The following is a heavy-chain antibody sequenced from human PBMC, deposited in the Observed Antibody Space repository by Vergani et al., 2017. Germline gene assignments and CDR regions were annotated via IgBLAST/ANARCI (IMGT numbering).Heavy chain of an antibody. CDR2: ISGSGGST. D-gene: IGHD3-22*01. Sequence: EVQLLESGGGLVQPGGSLRLSCAASGFTFSSYAMSWVRQAPGKGLEWVSAISGSGGSTYYADSVKGRFTISRDNSKNTLYLRMNSLRAEDTAVYYCAKGYYDDSSGYYLYYFDYWGQGTLVTVSS. CDR1: GFTFSSYA. V-gene: IGHV3-23*01. J-gene: IGHJ4*02. CDR3: AKGYYDDSSGYYLYYFDY.